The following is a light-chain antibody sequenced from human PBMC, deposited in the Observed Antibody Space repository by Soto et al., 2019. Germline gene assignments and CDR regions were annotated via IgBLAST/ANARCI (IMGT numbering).Light chain of an antibody. CDR3: QQYGLSPRT. V-gene: IGKV3-20*01. CDR2: GAS. CDR1: QSIGGNY. J-gene: IGKJ1*01. Sequence: EIVLTQSPGTLSLSPGERATLSCRASQSIGGNYLAWYQQKPGQAPGLLIYGASSRATGIPDRFSGSGSGTAFTLTISRLEPEDFAVYYCQQYGLSPRTFGQGTKVEIK.